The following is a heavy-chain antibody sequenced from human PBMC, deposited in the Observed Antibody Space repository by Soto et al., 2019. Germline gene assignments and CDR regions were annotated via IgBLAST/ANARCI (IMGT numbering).Heavy chain of an antibody. CDR1: GFTFSSYG. J-gene: IGHJ4*02. Sequence: QVQLVESGGGVVQPGRSLRLSCAASGFTFSSYGMHWVRQAPGKGLEWVAVIWYDGSNKYYADSVKGRFTISRDNSKNTLYLQMNSLRAEDTAVYYCARVGEGDTALFDYWGQETLVTVSS. CDR2: IWYDGSNK. D-gene: IGHD5-18*01. V-gene: IGHV3-33*01. CDR3: ARVGEGDTALFDY.